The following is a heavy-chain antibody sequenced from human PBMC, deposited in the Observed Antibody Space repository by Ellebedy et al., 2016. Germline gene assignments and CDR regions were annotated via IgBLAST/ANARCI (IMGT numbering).Heavy chain of an antibody. CDR2: TSPTGTM. D-gene: IGHD3-10*01. Sequence: GGSLRLSCAASGFTVSTSYVSWVRQAPGKGLEWVSMTSPTGTMHYADYVKGRFTISRDNSKNRLYLQMSSLKVEDTATYYCANVGGSGTYYNGYWGQGTLVTVSS. CDR3: ANVGGSGTYYNGY. CDR1: GFTVSTSY. V-gene: IGHV3-53*01. J-gene: IGHJ4*02.